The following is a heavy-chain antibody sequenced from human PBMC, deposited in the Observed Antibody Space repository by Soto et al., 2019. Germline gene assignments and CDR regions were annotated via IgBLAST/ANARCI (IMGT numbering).Heavy chain of an antibody. Sequence: EVQLVESGGGLVQPGGSLGLSCAASGFALSDHYMDWFRQAPGEGLEWVGRIRNKANSYTTEYAASVKGRFTISRDDSKDSLYLQLNSLKTEDTAVYYCARAPQRGHNFHVWGQGTTVTVSS. CDR1: GFALSDHY. J-gene: IGHJ6*02. D-gene: IGHD3-3*01. CDR2: IRNKANSYTT. V-gene: IGHV3-72*01. CDR3: ARAPQRGHNFHV.